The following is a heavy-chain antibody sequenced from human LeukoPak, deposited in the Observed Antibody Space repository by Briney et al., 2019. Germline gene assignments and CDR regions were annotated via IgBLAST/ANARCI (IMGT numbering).Heavy chain of an antibody. CDR2: ISSSSTI. D-gene: IGHD2-2*01. Sequence: GGSLRLSCAASGFTFSSYSMNWVRQAPGKGLEWVSYISSSSTIYYADSVKGRFTISRDNAKNSLYLQMNSLRAEDTAVYYCAKTHGGYCSSTSCYFWDAFDIWGQGTMVTVSS. CDR3: AKTHGGYCSSTSCYFWDAFDI. CDR1: GFTFSSYS. J-gene: IGHJ3*02. V-gene: IGHV3-48*04.